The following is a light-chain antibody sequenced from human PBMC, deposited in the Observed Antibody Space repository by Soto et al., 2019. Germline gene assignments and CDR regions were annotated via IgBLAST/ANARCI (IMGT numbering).Light chain of an antibody. V-gene: IGLV2-14*01. CDR1: SRDVGGYNF. CDR2: EAT. J-gene: IGLJ2*01. Sequence: QSVLTQPASVSGSPGQSITISCTGTSRDVGGYNFVSWYQQHPGKAPKLIIYEATNRPSGVSFRFSGSKSGNTASLTISGLQAEDEADYYCRSYTSSRTLVFGGGTKLTVL. CDR3: RSYTSSRTLV.